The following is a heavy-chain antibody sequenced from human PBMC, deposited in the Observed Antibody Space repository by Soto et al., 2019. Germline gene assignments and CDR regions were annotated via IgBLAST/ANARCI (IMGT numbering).Heavy chain of an antibody. V-gene: IGHV1-3*01. D-gene: IGHD2-2*01. Sequence: ASVKVSCKASGYTFTSYAMHWVRQAPGQRLEWMGWINAGNGNTKYSRKFQGRVTITRDTSASTAYMELSSLRSEDTAVYYCARDQGYCSSTSCWNYGMDVWGQGTTVTVSS. CDR3: ARDQGYCSSTSCWNYGMDV. J-gene: IGHJ6*02. CDR2: INAGNGNT. CDR1: GYTFTSYA.